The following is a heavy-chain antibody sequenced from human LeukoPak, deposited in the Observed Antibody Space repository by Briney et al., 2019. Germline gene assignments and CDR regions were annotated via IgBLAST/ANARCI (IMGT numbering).Heavy chain of an antibody. CDR1: GFTVSSNY. D-gene: IGHD3-16*02. V-gene: IGHV3-66*01. Sequence: GGSLRLSCAASGFTVSSNYMSWVRQAPGKGLEWVSVIYSGGSTYYADSVKGRFTISRDNSKNTLYLQMNSPRAEDTAVYYCARDAPYDYVWGSYHMGFDYWGQGTLVTVSS. CDR2: IYSGGST. J-gene: IGHJ4*02. CDR3: ARDAPYDYVWGSYHMGFDY.